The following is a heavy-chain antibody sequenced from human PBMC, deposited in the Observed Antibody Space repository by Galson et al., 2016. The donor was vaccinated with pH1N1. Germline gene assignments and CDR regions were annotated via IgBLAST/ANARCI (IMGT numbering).Heavy chain of an antibody. V-gene: IGHV4-38-2*01. CDR1: GYSITTGSY. J-gene: IGHJ5*02. Sequence: SETLSLTCAVSGYSITTGSYWGWIRQPPGKGLEWIGSVFHSGNTSYNPSLKSRVTLSVDTSKNQFFLKLNSVTPADTAMYYCARVRCSSTRCVAVGFGWFDPWGQGTRVTVSS. D-gene: IGHD2-2*01. CDR3: ARVRCSSTRCVAVGFGWFDP. CDR2: VFHSGNT.